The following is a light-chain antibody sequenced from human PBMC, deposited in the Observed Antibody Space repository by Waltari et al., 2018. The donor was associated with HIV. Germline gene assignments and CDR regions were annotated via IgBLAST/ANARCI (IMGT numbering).Light chain of an antibody. J-gene: IGLJ2*01. Sequence: QSALTPPPSASGSPGQSVTIPCTGTSSDIEPYNHVSWFQQHPGKAPQLIIYDVTKPPSGVPDRFSGSKSGNTASLTVSGLQAEDEADYSCASHAGSKDVFGGGTRLTVL. CDR1: SSDIEPYNH. CDR2: DVT. CDR3: ASHAGSKDV. V-gene: IGLV2-8*01.